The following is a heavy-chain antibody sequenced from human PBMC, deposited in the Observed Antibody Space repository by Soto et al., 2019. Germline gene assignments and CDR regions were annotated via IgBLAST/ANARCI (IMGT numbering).Heavy chain of an antibody. CDR2: INHDGGT. CDR1: GGSLSGYY. D-gene: IGHD3-22*01. Sequence: SETLSLTCAVNGGSLSGYYWSWIRQPPWKGLEWIAEINHDGGTNYNPSLESRVTISLDTSNQFSLKMTTVTAADTAVYFCAGGSRRSGYSPRVPFDSWGQGTLVTVSS. CDR3: AGGSRRSGYSPRVPFDS. V-gene: IGHV4-34*01. J-gene: IGHJ4*02.